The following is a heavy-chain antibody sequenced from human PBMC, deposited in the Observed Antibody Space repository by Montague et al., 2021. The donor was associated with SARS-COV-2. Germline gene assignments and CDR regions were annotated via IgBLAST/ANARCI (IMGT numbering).Heavy chain of an antibody. CDR1: GDSVSSNSAA. CDR3: ARGTRIQLWLDRDYYYGIDV. V-gene: IGHV6-1*01. CDR2: TYYRSKWYN. D-gene: IGHD5-18*01. Sequence: CAISGDSVSSNSAAWNWIRQSPSKGLEWLGRTYYRSKWYNDYAVSVKSRITINQDTSKNQFSLQLNSVTPEDTAVYYCARGTRIQLWLDRDYYYGIDVWGQGTTVTVSS. J-gene: IGHJ6*02.